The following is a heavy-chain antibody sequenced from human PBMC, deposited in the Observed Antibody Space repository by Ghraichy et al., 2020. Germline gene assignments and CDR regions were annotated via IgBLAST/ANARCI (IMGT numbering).Heavy chain of an antibody. CDR3: ARLGLLPWYFDV. V-gene: IGHV4-59*01. CDR1: SDSINNYY. CDR2: IYYSGST. J-gene: IGHJ2*01. D-gene: IGHD7-27*01. Sequence: SQTLSLTCTVSSDSINNYYWSWIRQPPGKGLEWIGYIYYSGSTSYNPSLESRVTMSVDTSKNQFSLKVNSVTTADTAVYYCARLGLLPWYFDVWGRGALVTVSS.